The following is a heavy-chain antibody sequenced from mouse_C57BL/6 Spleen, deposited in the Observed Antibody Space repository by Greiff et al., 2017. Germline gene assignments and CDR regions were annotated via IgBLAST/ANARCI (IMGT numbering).Heavy chain of an antibody. D-gene: IGHD2-5*01. Sequence: EVMLVESGGGLVKPGGSLKLSCAASGFTFSDYGMHWVRQAPEKGLEWVAYISSGSSTIYYADTVKGRFTISRDNAKNTLFLQMTSLRSEDTAMYYCARVYSNYEVLFAYWGQGTLVTVSA. CDR3: ARVYSNYEVLFAY. J-gene: IGHJ3*01. V-gene: IGHV5-17*01. CDR1: GFTFSDYG. CDR2: ISSGSSTI.